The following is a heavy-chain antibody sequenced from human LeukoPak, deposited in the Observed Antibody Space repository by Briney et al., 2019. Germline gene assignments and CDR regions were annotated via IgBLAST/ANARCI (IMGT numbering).Heavy chain of an antibody. Sequence: GGSLRLSCAASGFMFSSNWMSWVRLAPGKGLEWVANIKEDGTETYYVDTVKGRFTISRDNAKNSLYLQMNSLRVEDTAVYYCAKEGRSLQTYWGQGTLVTVSS. J-gene: IGHJ4*02. D-gene: IGHD5-24*01. CDR3: AKEGRSLQTY. CDR1: GFMFSSNW. V-gene: IGHV3-7*03. CDR2: IKEDGTET.